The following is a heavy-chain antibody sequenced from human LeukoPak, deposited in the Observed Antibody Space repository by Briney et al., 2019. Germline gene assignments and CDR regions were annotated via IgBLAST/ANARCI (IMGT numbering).Heavy chain of an antibody. J-gene: IGHJ4*02. Sequence: PSETLSLTCAVSGYSISSGYYWGWIRQPPGNGLEWIGSIYHSGSTYYNPSLKSRVTISVDTSKNQFSLKLSSVTAADTAVYYCANWGSGGFDYLGQGTLLTVSS. CDR3: ANWGSGGFDY. D-gene: IGHD7-27*01. V-gene: IGHV4-38-2*01. CDR1: GYSISSGYY. CDR2: IYHSGST.